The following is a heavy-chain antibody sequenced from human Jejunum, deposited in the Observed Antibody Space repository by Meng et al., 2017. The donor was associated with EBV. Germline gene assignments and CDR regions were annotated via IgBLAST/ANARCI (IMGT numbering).Heavy chain of an antibody. J-gene: IGHJ4*02. D-gene: IGHD6-25*01. CDR2: TNEDGRIT. V-gene: IGHV3-74*01. CDR1: GFTFSSYW. CDR3: SRDLAGSDDD. Sequence: VELVGSGGALVQPGGSLRLSCAASGFTFSSYWMHWVRQAPGQGLVWVSRTNEDGRITNYADSVKGRFTISRDNTKNTLYLQMNSLRAEDTAVYFCSRDLAGSDDDWGQGTLVTVS.